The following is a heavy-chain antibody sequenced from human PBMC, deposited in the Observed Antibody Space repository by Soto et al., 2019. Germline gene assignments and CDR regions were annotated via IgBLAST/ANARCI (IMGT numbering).Heavy chain of an antibody. V-gene: IGHV1-2*02. J-gene: IGHJ3*02. D-gene: IGHD3-3*01. Sequence: QLHLVQSGAVVKKPGASVTVSCSASGYPVTAYYMHWVRQAPGRGLEWMGGINPATGAAKYTQTFQGRVTMARDTSTSTVFMELGGLTSGDMAVFYCARGGGVGVAGSAAFDMWGQGTLVTVSS. CDR2: INPATGAA. CDR3: ARGGGVGVAGSAAFDM. CDR1: GYPVTAYY.